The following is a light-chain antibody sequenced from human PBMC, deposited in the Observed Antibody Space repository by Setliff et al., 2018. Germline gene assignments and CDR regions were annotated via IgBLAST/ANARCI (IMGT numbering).Light chain of an antibody. J-gene: IGLJ2*01. CDR2: DVS. CDR1: SSDVGGYNY. CDR3: QSYDSSLGDVV. Sequence: QSALTQPASVSGSPGQSITISCTGTSSDVGGYNYVSWYQQHPGKAPKLMIYDVSNRPSGVSNRFSGSKSGNTASLTISGLQAEDEADYYCQSYDSSLGDVVFGGGTKGTV. V-gene: IGLV2-14*03.